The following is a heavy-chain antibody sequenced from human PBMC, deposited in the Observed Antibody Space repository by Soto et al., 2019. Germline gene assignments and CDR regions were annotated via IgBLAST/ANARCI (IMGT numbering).Heavy chain of an antibody. CDR2: IYYSGST. Sequence: SETLSLTCTVSGGSISSYYWSWIRQPPGKGLEWIGYIYYSGSTNYNPSLKSRVTLSVDTSKNQFSLKLTSVTAADTAVYYCARDRYFWSGYGTERWFDPWGQGTLVTVSS. J-gene: IGHJ5*02. D-gene: IGHD3-3*01. CDR3: ARDRYFWSGYGTERWFDP. CDR1: GGSISSYY. V-gene: IGHV4-59*01.